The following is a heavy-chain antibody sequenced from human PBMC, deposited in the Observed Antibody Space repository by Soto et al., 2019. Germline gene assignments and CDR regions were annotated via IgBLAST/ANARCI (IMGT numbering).Heavy chain of an antibody. J-gene: IGHJ4*02. CDR2: IIPIFGTA. Sequence: APVTVSCTASGGTFSSYAISWVRQATDQRLNWMGGIIPIFGTANYAQKFQGRVTITADESTSTASLYLLMDSLRDEDTAVYYCSRAGYSYGSYFDLWGQGTLVTVSS. CDR1: GGTFSSYA. CDR3: SRAGYSYGSYFDL. V-gene: IGHV1-69*13. D-gene: IGHD5-18*01.